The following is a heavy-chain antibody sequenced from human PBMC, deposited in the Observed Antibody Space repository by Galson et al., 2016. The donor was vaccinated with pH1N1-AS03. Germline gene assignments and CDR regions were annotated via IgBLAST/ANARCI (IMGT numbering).Heavy chain of an antibody. J-gene: IGHJ4*02. CDR1: GFSLSHYW. Sequence: SGFSLSHYWMTWVRQAPGKGLERVANINKDGSEKSYVDSVKGRFTISRDTAKNSVFLQMNSVRVEDRAVYYCARLPRGPWRFDYWGQGTLVTVSS. CDR3: ARLPRGPWRFDY. V-gene: IGHV3-7*01. D-gene: IGHD3-10*01. CDR2: INKDGSEK.